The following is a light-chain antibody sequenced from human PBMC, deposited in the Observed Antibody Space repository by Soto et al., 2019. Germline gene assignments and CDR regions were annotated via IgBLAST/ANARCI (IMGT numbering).Light chain of an antibody. V-gene: IGKV3-15*01. CDR3: QQYTNWPRT. CDR2: GAS. J-gene: IGKJ1*01. CDR1: QSVSSN. Sequence: EIVMTQSPATLSVSPGERATLSCRASQSVSSNLAWYQQKPGQAPRLLIYGASTRATGIPARFSGSGSGTAFTLTISSLQSEDFAVYYCQQYTNWPRTFGQGTKVEIK.